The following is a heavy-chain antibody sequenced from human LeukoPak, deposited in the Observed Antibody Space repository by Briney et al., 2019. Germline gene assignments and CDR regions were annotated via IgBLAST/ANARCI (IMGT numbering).Heavy chain of an antibody. V-gene: IGHV4-31*03. CDR3: ARARGIVVVPAAMPGGIWFDP. Sequence: SQTLSLTCTVSGGSISSGSYYWSWIRQHAGKGLEWIGYIYYSGSTYYNPSLKSRVTISVDTSKNQFSLKLSSVTAADTAVYYCARARGIVVVPAAMPGGIWFDPWGQGTLVTVSS. D-gene: IGHD2-2*01. J-gene: IGHJ5*02. CDR1: GGSISSGSYY. CDR2: IYYSGST.